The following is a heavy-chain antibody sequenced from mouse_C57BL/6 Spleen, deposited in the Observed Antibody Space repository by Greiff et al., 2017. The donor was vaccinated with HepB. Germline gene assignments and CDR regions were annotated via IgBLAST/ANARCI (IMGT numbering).Heavy chain of an antibody. J-gene: IGHJ3*01. Sequence: QVQLQQSGAELVKPGASVKISCKASGYAFSSYWMNWVKQRPGKGLEWIARIYPGSGNTYYNEKFKGKATLTAEKSSSTASMQLSSLTSEDSAVYFCASGSTMVTEAWFAYWGQGTLVTVSA. D-gene: IGHD2-2*01. CDR3: ASGSTMVTEAWFAY. CDR2: IYPGSGNT. CDR1: GYAFSSYW. V-gene: IGHV1-80*01.